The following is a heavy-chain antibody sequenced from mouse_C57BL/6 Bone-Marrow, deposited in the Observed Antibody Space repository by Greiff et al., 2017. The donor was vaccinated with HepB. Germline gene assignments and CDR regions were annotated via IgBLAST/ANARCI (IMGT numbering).Heavy chain of an antibody. D-gene: IGHD2-5*01. CDR3: TTNYSNYGWYFDV. CDR1: GFNIKDDY. J-gene: IGHJ1*03. Sequence: EVQRVESGAELVRPGASVKLSCTASGFNIKDDYMHWVKQRPEQGLEWIGWIDPENGDTEYASKFQGKATITADTSSNTAYLQLSSLTSEDTAVYYCTTNYSNYGWYFDVWGTGTTVTVSS. V-gene: IGHV14-4*01. CDR2: IDPENGDT.